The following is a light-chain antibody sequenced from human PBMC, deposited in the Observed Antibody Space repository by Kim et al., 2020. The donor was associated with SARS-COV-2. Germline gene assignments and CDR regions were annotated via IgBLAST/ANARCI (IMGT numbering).Light chain of an antibody. J-gene: IGLJ2*01. Sequence: QSALTQPAAVSGSPGQSITISCTGTTTDHVSWYQQYPGKAPKLMIYDVYKWPSGVSHRFSGSKSDNTASLTISGLQADDEAAYYCSSYTRTHTLLVGGGTKVTVL. CDR3: SSYTRTHTLL. CDR1: TTDH. V-gene: IGLV2-14*02. CDR2: DVY.